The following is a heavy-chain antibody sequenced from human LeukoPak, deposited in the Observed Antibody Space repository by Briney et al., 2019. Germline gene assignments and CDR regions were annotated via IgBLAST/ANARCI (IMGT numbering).Heavy chain of an antibody. J-gene: IGHJ4*02. CDR2: ISYDGSNK. Sequence: GGSLRLSCAASGFTFSSYAMHRVRQAPGKGLEWVAVISYDGSNKYYADSVKGRFTISRDNSKNTLYLQMNSLRAEDTAVYYCARVMGTVPHYWGQGTLVTVSS. D-gene: IGHD7-27*01. CDR1: GFTFSSYA. CDR3: ARVMGTVPHY. V-gene: IGHV3-30-3*01.